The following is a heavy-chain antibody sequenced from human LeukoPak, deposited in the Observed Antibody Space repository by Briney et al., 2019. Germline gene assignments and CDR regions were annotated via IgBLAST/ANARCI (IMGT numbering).Heavy chain of an antibody. V-gene: IGHV4-38-2*02. D-gene: IGHD5-12*01. J-gene: IGHJ4*02. CDR2: IYHSGST. Sequence: PSETLSLTCAVSGYSISSGYYWGWIRQPPGKGLEWIGSIYHSGSTYYNPSLKSRVTISVDTSKNQFSLKLSSVTAADTAVYYCARDGSGYDYGFDYWGQGTLVTVSS. CDR1: GYSISSGYY. CDR3: ARDGSGYDYGFDY.